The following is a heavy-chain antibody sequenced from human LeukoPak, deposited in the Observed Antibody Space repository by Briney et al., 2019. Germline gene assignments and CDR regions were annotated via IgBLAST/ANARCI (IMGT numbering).Heavy chain of an antibody. CDR1: GGTFSSYA. V-gene: IGHV1-69*13. CDR2: IIPLFGTA. Sequence: SVKVSCKASGGTFSSYAISWVRQAPGQGLEWMGGIIPLFGTANYAQKFQGRVTITADESTSTAYMELSSLRSEDTAVYYCARDRYDYVWGSYRARFDPWGQGTLVTVSS. CDR3: ARDRYDYVWGSYRARFDP. D-gene: IGHD3-16*02. J-gene: IGHJ5*02.